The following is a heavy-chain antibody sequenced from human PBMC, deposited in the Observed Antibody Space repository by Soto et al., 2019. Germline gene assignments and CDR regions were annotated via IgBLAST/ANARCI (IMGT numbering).Heavy chain of an antibody. J-gene: IGHJ6*02. CDR2: IYYSGST. CDR3: ARMRITIFGVVTYYYYGMDV. V-gene: IGHV4-31*03. Sequence: SETLSLTCTVSGGSISSGGYYWSWIRQHPGKGLEWIGYIYYSGSTYYNPSLKSRVTISVDTSKNQFSLKLSSVTAADTAVYYCARMRITIFGVVTYYYYGMDVWGQGTTVTVSS. D-gene: IGHD3-3*01. CDR1: GGSISSGGYY.